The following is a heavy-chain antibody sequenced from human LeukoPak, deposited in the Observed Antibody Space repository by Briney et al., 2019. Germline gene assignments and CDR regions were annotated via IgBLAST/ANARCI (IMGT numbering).Heavy chain of an antibody. D-gene: IGHD1-26*01. CDR1: GYTFTGYY. J-gene: IGHJ4*02. Sequence: GASVKVSCKASGYTFTGYYMHWGRQAPGQGLEWMGWINPNSGGTNYAQKFQGRVTMTRDTSISTDYMELSRLRSDDTAVYYCARDSGSYWIPNSDYWGQGTLVTASS. CDR2: INPNSGGT. V-gene: IGHV1-2*02. CDR3: ARDSGSYWIPNSDY.